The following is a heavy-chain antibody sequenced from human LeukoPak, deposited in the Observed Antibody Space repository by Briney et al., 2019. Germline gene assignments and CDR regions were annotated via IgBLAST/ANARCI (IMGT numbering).Heavy chain of an antibody. J-gene: IGHJ6*03. CDR2: INPNSGGT. CDR1: GYTFTGYY. Sequence: VASVKVSCKASGYTFTGYYMHWVRQAPGQGLGWMGWINPNSGGTNYAQKFQGRVTMTRDTSISTAYMELSRLRSDDTAVYYCARGLAGYSSSWYVGVFNYYYMDVWGKGTTVTVSS. CDR3: ARGLAGYSSSWYVGVFNYYYMDV. D-gene: IGHD6-13*01. V-gene: IGHV1-2*02.